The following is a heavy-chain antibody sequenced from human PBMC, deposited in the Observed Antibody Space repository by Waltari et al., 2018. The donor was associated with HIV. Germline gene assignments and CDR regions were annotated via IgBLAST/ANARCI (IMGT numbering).Heavy chain of an antibody. D-gene: IGHD3-3*01. CDR2: FDPEDGET. J-gene: IGHJ4*02. Sequence: QVQLVQSGAEVKKPGASVKVSCKVSGYTLTELSMHWVRQAPGKVLEWMEGFDPEDGETSYAQKVQGRVTMTEDTSTDTAYMELSSLRSEDTAVYYCAILRFLEWLSFFDYWGQGTLVTVSS. CDR3: AILRFLEWLSFFDY. V-gene: IGHV1-24*01. CDR1: GYTLTELS.